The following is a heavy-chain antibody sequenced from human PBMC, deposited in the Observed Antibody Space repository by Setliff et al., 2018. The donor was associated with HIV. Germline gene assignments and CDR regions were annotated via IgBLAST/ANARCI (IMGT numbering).Heavy chain of an antibody. CDR1: GYTFTSCG. V-gene: IGHV1-18*01. Sequence: ASVKVSCKASGYTFTSCGISWVRQAPGQGLEWMGWISAYNGNTNYAQKLQGRVTMTRDTSTSTAYMELRSLRSDDTAVYYCARNFYDSSGYRYDYWGQGTLVTVSS. CDR2: ISAYNGNT. D-gene: IGHD3-22*01. CDR3: ARNFYDSSGYRYDY. J-gene: IGHJ4*02.